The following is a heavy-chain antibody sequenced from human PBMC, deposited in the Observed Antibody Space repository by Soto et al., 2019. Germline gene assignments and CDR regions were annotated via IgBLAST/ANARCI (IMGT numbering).Heavy chain of an antibody. CDR1: GGTFSSYA. V-gene: IGHV1-69*12. J-gene: IGHJ6*02. Sequence: QVQLVQSGAEVKKPGSSVKVSCKASGGTFSSYAISWVRQAPGQGLEWMGGIIPIFGTANYAQKFQGRVTITADESTSTAYMERSSLRSEDTAVYYCARVGDSMLVRVRYYYYGMDVWGQGTTVTVSS. CDR3: ARVGDSMLVRVRYYYYGMDV. D-gene: IGHD6-6*01. CDR2: IIPIFGTA.